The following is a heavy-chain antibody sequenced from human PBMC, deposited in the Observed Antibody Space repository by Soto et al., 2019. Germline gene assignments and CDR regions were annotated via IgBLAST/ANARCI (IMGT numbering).Heavy chain of an antibody. V-gene: IGHV1-3*05. CDR2: INAGNGNT. J-gene: IGHJ4*02. D-gene: IGHD2-21*02. CDR3: ARSIVVVTALDY. CDR1: GYTFTSYA. Sequence: QVQLVQSGAEEKKPGASVKVSCKASGYTFTSYAMHWVRQAPGQRLEWMGWINAGNGNTKYSQKLQGRVTITRDTSASTAYMDLSSLRSEDTAVYYCARSIVVVTALDYWGQGTLVTVSS.